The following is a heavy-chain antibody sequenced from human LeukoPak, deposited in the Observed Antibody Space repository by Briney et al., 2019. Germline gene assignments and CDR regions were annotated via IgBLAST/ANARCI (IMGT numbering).Heavy chain of an antibody. V-gene: IGHV3-23*01. Sequence: GGSLRLSCAASGFTFSSYAMSWVRQAPGKGLEWVSAISGSGGSTYYADSVKGRFTISRDNSKNTLYLQMNSLRAEDTAVYYCAKAQRYCSGGSCYSGEIFDYWGQGTLVTVSS. J-gene: IGHJ4*02. D-gene: IGHD2-15*01. CDR2: ISGSGGST. CDR3: AKAQRYCSGGSCYSGEIFDY. CDR1: GFTFSSYA.